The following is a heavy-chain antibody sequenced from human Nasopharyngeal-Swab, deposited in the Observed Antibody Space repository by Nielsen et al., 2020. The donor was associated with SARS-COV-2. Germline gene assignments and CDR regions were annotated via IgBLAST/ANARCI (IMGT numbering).Heavy chain of an antibody. V-gene: IGHV3-11*04. J-gene: IGHJ6*03. CDR3: ARDGLDYDFWSAYFMDV. Sequence: WIRQPPGKGLEWVSVISGNGGTTYYADSVKGRFTISRDNAKNSLYLQMNSLRAEDTAVYYCARDGLDYDFWSAYFMDVWGKGTTVTV. CDR2: ISGNGGTT. D-gene: IGHD3-3*01.